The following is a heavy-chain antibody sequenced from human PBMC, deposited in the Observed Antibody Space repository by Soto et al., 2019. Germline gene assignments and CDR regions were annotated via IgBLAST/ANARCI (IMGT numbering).Heavy chain of an antibody. CDR2: ISYDGSNK. CDR3: AKDEYGDFFFFRY. J-gene: IGHJ4*02. V-gene: IGHV3-30*18. D-gene: IGHD4-17*01. Sequence: QVQLVESGGGVVQPGRSLRLSCAASGFTFSSYGMHWVRQAPGKGLEWVAVISYDGSNKYYADSVKGRFTISRDNSKNTVCLHMHSLRAEDTAVYYCAKDEYGDFFFFRYWGQGTLVTVSS. CDR1: GFTFSSYG.